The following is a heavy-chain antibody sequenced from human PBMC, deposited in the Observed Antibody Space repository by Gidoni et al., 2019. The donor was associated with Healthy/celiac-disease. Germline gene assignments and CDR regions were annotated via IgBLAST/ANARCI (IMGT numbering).Heavy chain of an antibody. D-gene: IGHD3-3*01. CDR3: AGNGFWSVFSSRAFDI. CDR1: GFPCEDYA. J-gene: IGHJ3*02. V-gene: IGHV3-9*01. Sequence: EVQLVGSGGGLVQPGRSRRLSCAAPGFPCEDYAMPWVRPAPGKGLEWVSGISWNSGSIGYADSVKGRFTISRDNAKNSLYLQMNSLRAEDTALYYCAGNGFWSVFSSRAFDIWGQGTMVTVSS. CDR2: ISWNSGSI.